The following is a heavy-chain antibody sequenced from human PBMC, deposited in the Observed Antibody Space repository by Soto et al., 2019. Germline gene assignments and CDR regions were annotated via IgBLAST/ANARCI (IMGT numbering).Heavy chain of an antibody. V-gene: IGHV1-18*01. CDR2: ISAYNGNT. Sequence: ASVKVSCKASGYTFTSYGISWVRQAPGQGLEWMGWISAYNGNTNYSQKLQGRVTMTTDTSTSTAYMELRSLRSDDTAVYYRARGRRDYYGSGSYYPYFDYWGQGTLVTVSS. CDR3: ARGRRDYYGSGSYYPYFDY. CDR1: GYTFTSYG. D-gene: IGHD3-10*01. J-gene: IGHJ4*02.